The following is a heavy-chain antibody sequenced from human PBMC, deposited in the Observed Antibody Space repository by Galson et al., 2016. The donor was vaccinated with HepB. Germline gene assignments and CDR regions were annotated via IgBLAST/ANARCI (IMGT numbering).Heavy chain of an antibody. CDR1: GFSLNASGVG. CDR2: VYWYGDQ. CDR3: ARRIAAGRVWPRGDTFYFGY. D-gene: IGHD6-13*01. V-gene: IGHV2-5*01. Sequence: PALVKPTQTLTLTCSFSGFSLNASGVGVGWIRQPPGKALEWLALVYWYGDQRFSPSLKTRPDITKDASKNQVVLTMTNMDPVDTATYYCARRIAAGRVWPRGDTFYFGYWGQGTLVTVSS. J-gene: IGHJ4*02.